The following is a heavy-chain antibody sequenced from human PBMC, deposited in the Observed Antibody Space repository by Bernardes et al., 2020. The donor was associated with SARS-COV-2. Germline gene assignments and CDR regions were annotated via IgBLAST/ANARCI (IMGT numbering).Heavy chain of an antibody. Sequence: ASVKVSCKASGYTFTGYYMHWVRQAPGQGLEWMGWINPNSGGTNYAQKFQGWVTMTRDTSISTAYMELSRLRSDDTAVYYCAREASWTPYGMDVWGQGTTVTVSS. J-gene: IGHJ6*02. D-gene: IGHD2-2*01. CDR2: INPNSGGT. CDR3: AREASWTPYGMDV. CDR1: GYTFTGYY. V-gene: IGHV1-2*04.